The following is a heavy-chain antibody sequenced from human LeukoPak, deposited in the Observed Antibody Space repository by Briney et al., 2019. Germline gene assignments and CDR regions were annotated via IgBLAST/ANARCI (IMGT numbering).Heavy chain of an antibody. D-gene: IGHD6-13*01. CDR2: FDPEDGET. J-gene: IGHJ6*02. CDR3: ANEVTIPAAGRKDYYYYGLDV. CDR1: GYTLTELS. Sequence: ASVKVSCKVSGYTLTELSMHWVRQAPGKGLEWMGGFDPEDGETIYAQKFQGRVTMTEDTSTDTAYTELSSLRSEDTAVYYCANEVTIPAAGRKDYYYYGLDVWGQGTTVTVSS. V-gene: IGHV1-24*01.